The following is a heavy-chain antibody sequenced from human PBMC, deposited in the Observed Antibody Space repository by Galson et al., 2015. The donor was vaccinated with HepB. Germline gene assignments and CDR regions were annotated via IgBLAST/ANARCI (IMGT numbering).Heavy chain of an antibody. CDR3: ARAGSGWYGAND. Sequence: SLRLSCAASGFTFSSYGMHWVRQAPGKGLEWVAVIWYDGSNKYYADSVKGRFTISRDNAKNSLYLQMNSLTVEDTAVYYCARAGSGWYGANDWSQGTLVTVSS. V-gene: IGHV3-33*03. CDR2: IWYDGSNK. D-gene: IGHD6-19*01. J-gene: IGHJ4*02. CDR1: GFTFSSYG.